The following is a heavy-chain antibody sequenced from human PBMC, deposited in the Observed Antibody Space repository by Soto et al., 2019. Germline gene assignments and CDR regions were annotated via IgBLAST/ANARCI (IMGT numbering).Heavy chain of an antibody. V-gene: IGHV3-9*01. Sequence: EVQLVESGGGLVQPGRSLRLSCAASGFTFDDYAMHWVRQAPGKGLEWVSGISWNSGSIGYADSVKGRFTISRDNAKNSCYLQMISLRAEETALYYCEKDKYRGSSNPSFDYWGQGPLVTVS. CDR2: ISWNSGSI. J-gene: IGHJ4*02. D-gene: IGHD6-6*01. CDR3: EKDKYRGSSNPSFDY. CDR1: GFTFDDYA.